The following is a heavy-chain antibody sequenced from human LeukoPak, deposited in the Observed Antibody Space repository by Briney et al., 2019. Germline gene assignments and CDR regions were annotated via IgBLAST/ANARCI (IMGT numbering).Heavy chain of an antibody. CDR1: GDSISGSY. Sequence: PSKTLSLTCAVSGDSISGSYWSWIRQPPGKGLEWIGYIYYSGSTNYNPSLKSRVTISVDTSKNQFSLKLSSVTAADTAVYYCARQADLYYGMDVWGQGTTVTVSS. V-gene: IGHV4-59*08. CDR3: ARQADLYYGMDV. CDR2: IYYSGST. J-gene: IGHJ6*02.